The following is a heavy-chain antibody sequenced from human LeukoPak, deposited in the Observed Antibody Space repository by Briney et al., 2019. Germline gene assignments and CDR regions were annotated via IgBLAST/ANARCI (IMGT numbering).Heavy chain of an antibody. J-gene: IGHJ4*02. V-gene: IGHV4-4*02. Sequence: PSGTLSLTCAVSGGSISSLNWWSWVRQPPGKGLEWIGEIYHSGSTYYNPSLKSRVTISVDRSKNQFSLKLSSVTAADTAVYYCARGHGSGSYCLDYWGQGTLVTVSS. CDR2: IYHSGST. CDR1: GGSISSLNW. D-gene: IGHD3-10*01. CDR3: ARGHGSGSYCLDY.